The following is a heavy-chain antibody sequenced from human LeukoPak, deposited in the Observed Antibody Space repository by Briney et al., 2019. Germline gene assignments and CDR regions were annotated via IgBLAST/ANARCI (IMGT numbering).Heavy chain of an antibody. J-gene: IGHJ4*02. CDR3: LIAAAGTGADY. CDR2: IYHSGST. V-gene: IGHV4-38-2*01. Sequence: SETLSLTCAVSGYSISSGYYWGWIRQPPVKGLEWIGSIYHSGSTYYNPSLKSRVTISVDTSKNQFSLKLSSVTAADTAVYYCLIAAAGTGADYWGQGTLVTVSS. D-gene: IGHD6-13*01. CDR1: GYSISSGYY.